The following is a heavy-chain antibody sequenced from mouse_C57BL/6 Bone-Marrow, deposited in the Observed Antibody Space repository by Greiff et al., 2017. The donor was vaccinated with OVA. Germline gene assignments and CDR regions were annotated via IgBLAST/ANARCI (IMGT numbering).Heavy chain of an antibody. CDR1: GYTFTSYW. CDR3: ARLENWGSSYLFAD. Sequence: QVQLQQPGAELVKPGASVKMSCKASGYTFTSYWITWVKQRPGQGLEWIGDIYPGSGSTNYNEKFKSKATLTVDTSSSTAYMQLSSLTSADSAVYYCARLENWGSSYLFADWGQGTLVTVAA. J-gene: IGHJ3*01. CDR2: IYPGSGST. D-gene: IGHD1-1*01. V-gene: IGHV1-55*01.